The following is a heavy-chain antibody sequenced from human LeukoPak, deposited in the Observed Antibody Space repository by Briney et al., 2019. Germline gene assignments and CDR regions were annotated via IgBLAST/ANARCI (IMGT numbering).Heavy chain of an antibody. Sequence: GGSLRLSCAASGFTLSSYSINWVRQAPGKGLEWVSAISSSSSYIYYGDSVKGRFTISRDNAKDSLYLQMNSLRAEDTAVYYCARDYEIYWGQGTLVTVSS. V-gene: IGHV3-21*01. CDR1: GFTLSSYS. CDR2: ISSSSSYI. CDR3: ARDYEIY. D-gene: IGHD3-22*01. J-gene: IGHJ4*02.